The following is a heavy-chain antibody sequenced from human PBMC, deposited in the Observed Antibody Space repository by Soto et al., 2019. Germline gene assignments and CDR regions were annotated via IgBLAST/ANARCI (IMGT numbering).Heavy chain of an antibody. V-gene: IGHV1-2*02. J-gene: IGHJ4*02. CDR3: ARALSGDYERGGLNY. CDR2: INPNSGGT. D-gene: IGHD3-22*01. CDR1: GYTFTGYY. Sequence: QVQLVQSGAEVKKPGASVKVSCQASGYTFTGYYMHWVRQAPGQGLEWMGWINPNSGGTNYAQKFQGRVTMTRDTSISTAYMELSRLRSDDTAVYYCARALSGDYERGGLNYWGQGTLVTVSS.